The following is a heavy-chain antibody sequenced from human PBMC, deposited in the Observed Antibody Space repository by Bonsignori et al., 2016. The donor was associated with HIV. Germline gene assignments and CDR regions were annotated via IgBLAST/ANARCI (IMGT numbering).Heavy chain of an antibody. CDR2: IKQDGSEK. CDR3: ARDGAKVAGVNY. V-gene: IGHV3-7*03. J-gene: IGHJ4*02. D-gene: IGHD6-19*01. Sequence: WIRQPPGKGLEWVANIKQDGSEKYYVDSVKGRFTISRDNAKNSLYLQMNSLRAEDTAVYYCARDGAKVAGVNYWGQGTLVTVSS.